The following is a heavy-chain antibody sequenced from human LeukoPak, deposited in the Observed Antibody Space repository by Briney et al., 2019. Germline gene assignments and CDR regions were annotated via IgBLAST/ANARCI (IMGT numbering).Heavy chain of an antibody. Sequence: GGSLRLSCAASGFTFSSYSMNWVRQAPGKGLEWVSSISSSSSYIYYADSVKGRFTISRDNAKNSLYLQMNSLRAEDTAVYFCARRAIESAAPACDSWGQGTLVTVSS. J-gene: IGHJ4*02. CDR3: ARRAIESAAPACDS. D-gene: IGHD6-6*01. V-gene: IGHV3-21*01. CDR1: GFTFSSYS. CDR2: ISSSSSYI.